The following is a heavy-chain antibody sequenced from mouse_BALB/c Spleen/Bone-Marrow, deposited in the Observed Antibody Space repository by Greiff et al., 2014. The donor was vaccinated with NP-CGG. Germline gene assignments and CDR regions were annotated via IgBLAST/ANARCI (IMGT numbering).Heavy chain of an antibody. V-gene: IGHV1-80*01. Sequence: VQLQQSGAELVRPGSSVKISCKASGYAFSSYWMNWVKQRPGQGLEWIGQIYPGDGDTNYNGNFKDKATLTTDKSSNTAYMQLCSLTSEDSAVYFCARGGRLTGYYFDYWGQGTTLTVSA. CDR3: ARGGRLTGYYFDY. J-gene: IGHJ2*01. CDR2: IYPGDGDT. D-gene: IGHD4-1*01. CDR1: GYAFSSYW.